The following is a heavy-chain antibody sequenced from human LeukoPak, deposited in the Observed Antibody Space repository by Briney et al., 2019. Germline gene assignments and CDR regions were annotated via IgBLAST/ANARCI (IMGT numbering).Heavy chain of an antibody. D-gene: IGHD6-19*01. CDR3: ARHNGRYDY. CDR1: GFTFSSYE. Sequence: GGSLRLSCAASGFTFSSYEMNWVRQAPEKGLEWIAYISSSGGYMYADSVKGRFTISRDNAKNSLYLQMNSLRAEDTAVYYCARHNGRYDYWGQGTLVTVSS. CDR2: ISSSGGYM. J-gene: IGHJ4*02. V-gene: IGHV3-48*03.